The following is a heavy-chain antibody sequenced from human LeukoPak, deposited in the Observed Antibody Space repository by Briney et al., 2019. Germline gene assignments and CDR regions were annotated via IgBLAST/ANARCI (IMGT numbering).Heavy chain of an antibody. V-gene: IGHV3-9*01. Sequence: GGSLRLSCAASGFTFDDYAMHWVRQAPGKGLEWVSGISWNSGSIGYADSVKGRFTISRDNAKNSLYLQMNSLRAEDTAVYYCAKGHSSGTPIYFQHWGQGTLVTVSS. D-gene: IGHD6-19*01. CDR3: AKGHSSGTPIYFQH. J-gene: IGHJ1*01. CDR2: ISWNSGSI. CDR1: GFTFDDYA.